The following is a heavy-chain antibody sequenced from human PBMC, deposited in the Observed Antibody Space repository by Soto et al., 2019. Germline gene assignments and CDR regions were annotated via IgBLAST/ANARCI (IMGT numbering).Heavy chain of an antibody. CDR2: INHSGST. Sequence: KASETLSLTCAVYGGSFSCYYWSWIRQPPGKGLEWIGEINHSGSTNYNPSLKSRVTISVDTSKNQFSLKLSSVTAADTAVYYCAXGPPYYDYVWGSYRLDYWGPGTLVTVSS. V-gene: IGHV4-34*01. CDR3: AXGPPYYDYVWGSYRLDY. D-gene: IGHD3-16*02. CDR1: GGSFSCYY. J-gene: IGHJ4*02.